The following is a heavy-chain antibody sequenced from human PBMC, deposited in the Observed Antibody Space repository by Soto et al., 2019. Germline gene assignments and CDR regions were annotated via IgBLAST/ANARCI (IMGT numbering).Heavy chain of an antibody. D-gene: IGHD3-10*01. J-gene: IGHJ6*02. CDR3: AREVLVRGIKYHGIDV. CDR2: IWYDGSNK. CDR1: GFTFSSYG. V-gene: IGHV3-33*01. Sequence: QVQLVESGGGVVQPGRSLSLSCAASGFTFSSYGIHWVRQAPGKGLEWVAVIWYDGSNKYYADSVKGRFTISRDNSKNTLYLQMNSLRAEDTAVYYCAREVLVRGIKYHGIDVLGQGTTVTVSS.